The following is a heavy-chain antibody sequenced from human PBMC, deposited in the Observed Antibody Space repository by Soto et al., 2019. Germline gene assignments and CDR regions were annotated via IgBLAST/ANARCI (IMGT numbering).Heavy chain of an antibody. Sequence: SGGSLRLSCVASGFPFTTVWMNWVRQAPGKGPEWLGRVKTKAEGATTDYAAPAKGTFTILRDDSINTVYLQMTSLRIEDTALYYRTSRIRTTNDNWGQGTLVTSPQ. CDR3: TSRIRTTNDN. CDR1: GFPFTTVW. J-gene: IGHJ4*02. CDR2: VKTKAEGATT. D-gene: IGHD1-1*01. V-gene: IGHV3-15*07.